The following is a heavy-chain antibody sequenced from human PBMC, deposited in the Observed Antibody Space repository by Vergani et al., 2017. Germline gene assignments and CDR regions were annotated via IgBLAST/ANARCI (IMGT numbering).Heavy chain of an antibody. Sequence: EVQLLESGGGLVQPGGSLRLSCAASGFTFSSHAMTWVRQAPGKGLEWVSTISGSGGTIYYADSVKGRFSISRDNSKNTLFLQMNSLRAKDTALYYCAKSPNFNNRPTDYWGQGTLVTVSS. CDR2: ISGSGGTI. CDR1: GFTFSSHA. D-gene: IGHD1/OR15-1a*01. V-gene: IGHV3-23*01. CDR3: AKSPNFNNRPTDY. J-gene: IGHJ4*02.